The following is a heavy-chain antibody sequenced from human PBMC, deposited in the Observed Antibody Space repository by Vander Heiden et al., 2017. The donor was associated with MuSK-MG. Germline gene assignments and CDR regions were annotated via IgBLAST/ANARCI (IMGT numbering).Heavy chain of an antibody. V-gene: IGHV3-9*01. D-gene: IGHD2-2*01. J-gene: IGHJ3*02. CDR2: ISSNTI. CDR1: GFNFDDYG. CDR3: VKEMFASWHYDPFDI. Sequence: EVQLVESGGGMAQPGRSLRLSCVASGFNFDDYGMHWVRQAPGKGLEWVSGISSNTIDYADSVKGRFTISRDNAKNSLYLQMRSLRPEDTALYFCVKEMFASWHYDPFDIWGQGTMVIVSS.